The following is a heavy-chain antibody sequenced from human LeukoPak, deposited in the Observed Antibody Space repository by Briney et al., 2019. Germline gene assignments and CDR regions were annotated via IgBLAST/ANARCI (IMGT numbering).Heavy chain of an antibody. CDR2: INNDGSTE. J-gene: IGHJ4*02. Sequence: GGSLRLSCVASGFTLSSYWMHWVRQAPGKGLVWVSRINNDGSTEHYADSVKGRFTISRDNAENTLYLQMNSLRAEDTAVYYCARGPETYYYDSSAYYWGQGTLVTVSS. CDR1: GFTLSSYW. V-gene: IGHV3-74*01. D-gene: IGHD3-22*01. CDR3: ARGPETYYYDSSAYY.